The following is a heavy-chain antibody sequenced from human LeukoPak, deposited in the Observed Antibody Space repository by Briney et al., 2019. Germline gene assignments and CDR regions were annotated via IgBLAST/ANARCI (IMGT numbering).Heavy chain of an antibody. J-gene: IGHJ4*02. Sequence: KPSETLSLTCAVSGGSISSGGYSWSWIRQPPGKGLEWIGYIYHSGSTYYNPSLKSRVTIPVDRSKNQFSLKLSSVTAADTAVYYCAREGGLDYGDSYFDYWGQGTLVTVSS. CDR3: AREGGLDYGDSYFDY. CDR2: IYHSGST. CDR1: GGSISSGGYS. D-gene: IGHD4-17*01. V-gene: IGHV4-30-2*01.